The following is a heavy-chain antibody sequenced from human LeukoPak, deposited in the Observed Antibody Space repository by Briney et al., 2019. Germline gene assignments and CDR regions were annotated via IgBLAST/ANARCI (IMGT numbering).Heavy chain of an antibody. CDR2: LIPVFGTT. D-gene: IGHD5-12*01. Sequence: SVKVSCKASGGTFSSHAISWVRQTPGQGLEWVGGLIPVFGTTNYAEKFQGRVTITTDESTRTSYMELRSLKSDDTAVYYCARGKSGYDYGLDHRGQGILVIVSS. J-gene: IGHJ4*02. V-gene: IGHV1-69*05. CDR1: GGTFSSHA. CDR3: ARGKSGYDYGLDH.